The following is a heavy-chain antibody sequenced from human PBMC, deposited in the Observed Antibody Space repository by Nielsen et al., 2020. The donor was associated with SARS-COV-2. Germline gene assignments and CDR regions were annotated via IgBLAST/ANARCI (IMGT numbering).Heavy chain of an antibody. D-gene: IGHD3-16*02. Sequence: GGSLRLSCAASGFTFSSYSMNWVRQAPGKGLEWVSSISSSSSYIYYADSVKGRFTISRDNAKNSLYLQMNSLRAEDTAVYYCASFDLPPLEDYVWGSYRFDYWGQGTLVTVSS. CDR2: ISSSSSYI. CDR1: GFTFSSYS. J-gene: IGHJ4*02. CDR3: ASFDLPPLEDYVWGSYRFDY. V-gene: IGHV3-21*01.